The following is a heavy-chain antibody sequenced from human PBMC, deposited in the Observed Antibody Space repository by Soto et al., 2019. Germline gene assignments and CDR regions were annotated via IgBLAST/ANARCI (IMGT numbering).Heavy chain of an antibody. CDR2: IIPISDTT. CDR1: GGTFSSYA. J-gene: IGHJ6*02. D-gene: IGHD2-2*01. V-gene: IGHV1-69*01. Sequence: QVQLVQSGAEVKKPGSSVKVSCKASGGTFSSYAISWVRQAPGQGLEWMGGIIPISDTTNYAQKFQGRATIAAEESTSTAYMELSSRRSEDTAVYYCARSQGSSTSLEIYYYYYYGMDVWGQGTTVTVSS. CDR3: ARSQGSSTSLEIYYYYYYGMDV.